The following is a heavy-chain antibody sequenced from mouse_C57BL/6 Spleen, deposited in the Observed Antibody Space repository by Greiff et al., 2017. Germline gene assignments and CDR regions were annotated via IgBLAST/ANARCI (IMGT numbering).Heavy chain of an antibody. V-gene: IGHV1-20*01. CDR2: INPYNGDT. D-gene: IGHD2-2*01. J-gene: IGHJ3*01. CDR1: GYSFTGYF. CDR3: ARGEVTTGFAY. Sequence: EVQLQQSGPELVKPGDSVKISCKASGYSFTGYFMNWVMQSHGKSLEWIGRINPYNGDTFYNQKFKGKATLTVDKSSSTAHMELRSLTSEDSAVYYCARGEVTTGFAYWGQGTLVTVSA.